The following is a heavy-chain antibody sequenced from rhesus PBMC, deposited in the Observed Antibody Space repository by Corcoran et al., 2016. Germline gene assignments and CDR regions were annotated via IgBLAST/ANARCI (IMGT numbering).Heavy chain of an antibody. CDR3: ARDLTSGSYYFDY. CDR2: ISGSSGNT. Sequence: QVQLQESGPGLVKPSETLSLTCAVSGGSVSSSNWWSWIRQPPGKGLEWIGYISGSSGNTYYNPSLKSRVTISTDTSKNQVSLKLSSVTAADTAVYYCARDLTSGSYYFDYWGQGVLVTVSS. CDR1: GGSVSSSNW. J-gene: IGHJ4*01. V-gene: IGHV4-65*01. D-gene: IGHD3-16*01.